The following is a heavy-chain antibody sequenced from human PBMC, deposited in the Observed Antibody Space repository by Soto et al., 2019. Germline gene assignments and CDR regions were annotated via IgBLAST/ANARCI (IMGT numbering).Heavy chain of an antibody. Sequence: GASVKVSCKGSGYTFTSYGISWVRQAPGQGLEWMGWISAYNGNTNYAQKLPGRVTMTTDTSTSTAYMELRSLRSDDTAVYYCAGDTHLIRLPSYYYFGMDVWGQGTTLTVSS. CDR2: ISAYNGNT. J-gene: IGHJ6*02. D-gene: IGHD2-8*01. V-gene: IGHV1-18*01. CDR1: GYTFTSYG. CDR3: AGDTHLIRLPSYYYFGMDV.